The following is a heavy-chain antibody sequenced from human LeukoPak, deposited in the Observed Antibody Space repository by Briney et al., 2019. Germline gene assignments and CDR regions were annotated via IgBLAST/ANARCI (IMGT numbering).Heavy chain of an antibody. Sequence: GASVKLSCKSSGYTFTIYGISWVRQSPGQPLEWRGWISAYIGNTNYAQKLQCIVTMTTDTSTSTASMALRSLRSDDTGVYYCARDQGPRYYDFWSGYSSGYYYYYMDVWGKGNTVTVSS. CDR1: GYTFTIYG. V-gene: IGHV1-18*01. D-gene: IGHD3-3*01. J-gene: IGHJ6*03. CDR3: ARDQGPRYYDFWSGYSSGYYYYYMDV. CDR2: ISAYIGNT.